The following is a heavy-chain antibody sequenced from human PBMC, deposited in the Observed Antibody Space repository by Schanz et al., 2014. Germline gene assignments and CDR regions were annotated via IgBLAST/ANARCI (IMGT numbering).Heavy chain of an antibody. D-gene: IGHD2-2*01. J-gene: IGHJ4*02. V-gene: IGHV3-30*04. CDR3: ARDRSNNFDY. CDR1: GLTFIDYT. Sequence: QVQLVESGGGVVQPGRSLRLSCAASGLTFIDYTMHWVRQAPGKGLEWVAVTSTDGTKTYYAASVRGRFTISRDNSKNTLYLQMNSLRVEDTALYYCARDRSNNFDYWGQGTLVTVSS. CDR2: TSTDGTKT.